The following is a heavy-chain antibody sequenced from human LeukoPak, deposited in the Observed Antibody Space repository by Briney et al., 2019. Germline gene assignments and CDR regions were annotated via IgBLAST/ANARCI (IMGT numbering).Heavy chain of an antibody. CDR1: GFNVNTKY. Sequence: PGGSLRLSCAASGFNVNTKYINWVRQAPGKGLEWVSSISGTGGSTHYADSVKGRFTISRDNSKNTLYLQMNSLRAGDTAIYYCAKSSYYDSSGFYREYYFDYWGQGTLVPVSS. J-gene: IGHJ4*02. D-gene: IGHD3-22*01. CDR2: ISGTGGST. CDR3: AKSSYYDSSGFYREYYFDY. V-gene: IGHV3-23*01.